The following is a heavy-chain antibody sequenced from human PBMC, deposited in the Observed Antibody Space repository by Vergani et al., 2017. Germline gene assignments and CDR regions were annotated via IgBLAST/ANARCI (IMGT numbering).Heavy chain of an antibody. CDR3: ATKSCGTPGCQIGYFRE. CDR1: GFTFNQYG. CDR2: TWYDGNNK. D-gene: IGHD1-1*01. V-gene: IGHV3-33*01. Sequence: QVQLVESGGGVVQPGRSLRLSCAASGFTFNQYGIHWVRQAPGKGLEWVAVTWYDGNNKQYADSVKGRFTISRDNSKSTLYLQMNSLRTEDTAVYYCATKSCGTPGCQIGYFREWGQGTLVTVSS. J-gene: IGHJ1*01.